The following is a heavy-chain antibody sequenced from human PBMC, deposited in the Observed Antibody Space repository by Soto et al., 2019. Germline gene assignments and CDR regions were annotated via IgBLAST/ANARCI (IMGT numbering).Heavy chain of an antibody. CDR1: GGSFSCYY. V-gene: IGHV4-34*01. J-gene: IGHJ4*02. CDR2: INHSGST. Sequence: PSETLSLTCAVYGGSFSCYYWSWIRQPPGKGLEWIGEINHSGSTNYNPSLKSRVTISVDTSKNQFSLKLSSVTAADTAVYYCARVGAGSSSGFDYWGQGTLVTVSS. D-gene: IGHD2-15*01. CDR3: ARVGAGSSSGFDY.